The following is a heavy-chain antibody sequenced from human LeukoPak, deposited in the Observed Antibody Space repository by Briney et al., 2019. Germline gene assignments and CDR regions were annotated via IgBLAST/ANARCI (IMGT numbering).Heavy chain of an antibody. CDR1: GYTYTRHG. Sequence: SVSVLREVSGYTYTRHGIRWVRQAPGQGLEWMGWISAYNGNTNYAQNLQGSVTMTTDTSTSTDYMELRSLRSDDTAVYYCARALHSPRDFWGQGTLVTVSS. CDR3: ARALHSPRDF. J-gene: IGHJ4*02. CDR2: ISAYNGNT. V-gene: IGHV1-18*01. D-gene: IGHD6-13*01.